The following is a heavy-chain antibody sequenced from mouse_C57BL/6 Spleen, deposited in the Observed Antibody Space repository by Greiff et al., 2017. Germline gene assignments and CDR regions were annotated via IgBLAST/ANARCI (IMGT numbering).Heavy chain of an antibody. J-gene: IGHJ2*01. V-gene: IGHV1-82*01. Sequence: QVQLQQSGPELVKPGASVKISCKASGYAFSSSWMNWVKQRPGKGLEWIGRIYPGDGDTNYNGKFKGKATLTADKSSSTAYMQLSSLTSEDSAVYFCARWITTVVVPFDYWGQGTTRTVSS. D-gene: IGHD1-1*01. CDR2: IYPGDGDT. CDR1: GYAFSSSW. CDR3: ARWITTVVVPFDY.